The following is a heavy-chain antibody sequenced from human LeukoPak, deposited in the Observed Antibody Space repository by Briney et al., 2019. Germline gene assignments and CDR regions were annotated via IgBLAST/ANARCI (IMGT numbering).Heavy chain of an antibody. J-gene: IGHJ4*02. CDR3: ARGSSSNGLDY. CDR2: IYASGST. V-gene: IGHV4-4*07. D-gene: IGHD6-6*01. CDR1: GGSISGYY. Sequence: SETLSLTXTVSGGSISGYYWSWIRQPAGKGLEWIGRIYASGSTNYNPSLQSRVTMSVDTSKSQFSLKLSSVTAADTAVYYCARGSSSNGLDYWGQGTLVTVSS.